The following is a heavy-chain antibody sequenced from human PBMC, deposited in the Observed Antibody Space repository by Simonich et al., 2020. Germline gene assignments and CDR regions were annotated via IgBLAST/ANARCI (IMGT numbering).Heavy chain of an antibody. Sequence: QVQLVEYGGGVVQPGRSLRLSCAASGLTFSIYGMHWVRQATGKGLGWVAVIWYDGSNKHYADAVKGRFTISRDNSKNTLYLQMNSLRAEDTAVYYCARAYSSSWYNWFDPWGQGTLVTVSS. CDR3: ARAYSSSWYNWFDP. V-gene: IGHV3-33*01. D-gene: IGHD6-13*01. CDR1: GLTFSIYG. J-gene: IGHJ5*02. CDR2: IWYDGSNK.